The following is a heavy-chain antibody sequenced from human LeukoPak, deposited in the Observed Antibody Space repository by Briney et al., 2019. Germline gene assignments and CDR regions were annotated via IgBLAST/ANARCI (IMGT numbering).Heavy chain of an antibody. D-gene: IGHD6-19*01. CDR1: GGSISSYY. CDR2: IYYSGST. CDR3: ARQSSSGPNDY. J-gene: IGHJ4*02. V-gene: IGHV4-59*08. Sequence: SETLSLTCTVSGGSISSYYWRWIRQPPGKGLEWIGYIYYSGSTNYNPSLKGRVTISVDTSKNQFSLKLSSVTAADTAVYYCARQSSSGPNDYWGQGTLVTVSS.